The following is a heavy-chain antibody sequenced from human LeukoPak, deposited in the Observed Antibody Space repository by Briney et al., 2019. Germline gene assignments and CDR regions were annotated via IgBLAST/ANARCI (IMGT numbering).Heavy chain of an antibody. V-gene: IGHV1-8*02. CDR1: GYTFTSYG. CDR2: MNPNSGNT. D-gene: IGHD2-15*01. Sequence: ASVKVSCKASGYTFTSYGISWVRQATGQGLEWMGWMNPNSGNTGYAQKFQGRVTMTRNTSISTAYMELSSLRSEDTAVYYCARGADCSGGSCYPNWFDPWGQGTLVTVSS. J-gene: IGHJ5*02. CDR3: ARGADCSGGSCYPNWFDP.